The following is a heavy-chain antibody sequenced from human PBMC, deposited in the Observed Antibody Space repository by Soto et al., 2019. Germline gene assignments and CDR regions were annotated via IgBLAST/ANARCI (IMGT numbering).Heavy chain of an antibody. D-gene: IGHD2-2*01. V-gene: IGHV1-69*06. J-gene: IGHJ6*02. Sequence: SSVKGSCKASGGTFSSYAISWVRQAPGQGLEWMGGIIPIFGTANYAQKFQGRVTITADKSTSTAYMELSSLRSEDTAVYYCARGGGPDRYSSSHSCYVPYYYYGMDVPGQGTTVTVS. CDR3: ARGGGPDRYSSSHSCYVPYYYYGMDV. CDR1: GGTFSSYA. CDR2: IIPIFGTA.